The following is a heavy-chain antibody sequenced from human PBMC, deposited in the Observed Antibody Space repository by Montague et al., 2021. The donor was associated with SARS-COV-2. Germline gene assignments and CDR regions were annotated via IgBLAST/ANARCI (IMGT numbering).Heavy chain of an antibody. CDR1: GGSISSSSYY. CDR3: ASPTYYYDSSGSDAFDI. Sequence: SETLSLTCTVSGGSISSSSYYWGWIRQPPGKGLEWIGSIYYSGSTYYNPSLKSRVTISVDTSKNQFSPKLSSVAAAGTAVYYCASPTYYYDSSGSDAFDIWGQGTMVTVSS. V-gene: IGHV4-39*01. J-gene: IGHJ3*02. CDR2: IYYSGST. D-gene: IGHD3-22*01.